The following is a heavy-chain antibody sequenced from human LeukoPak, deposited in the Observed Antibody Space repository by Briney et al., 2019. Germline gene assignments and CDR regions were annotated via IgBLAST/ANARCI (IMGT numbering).Heavy chain of an antibody. Sequence: PGGSLRLSCAASGFSFSTYSMNWVRQAPGKGLEWVSSISSSRSYIYYADSVKGRFTISRDNAKNSLYLQMNSLRAEDTAVYYCAKRGITIFPPDYWGQGTLVTVSS. CDR3: AKRGITIFPPDY. D-gene: IGHD3-9*01. CDR2: ISSSRSYI. V-gene: IGHV3-21*04. CDR1: GFSFSTYS. J-gene: IGHJ4*02.